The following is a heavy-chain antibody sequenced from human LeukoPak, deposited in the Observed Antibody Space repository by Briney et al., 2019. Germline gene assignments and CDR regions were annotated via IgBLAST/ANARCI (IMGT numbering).Heavy chain of an antibody. D-gene: IGHD4-11*01. Sequence: SETLSLTCTISGYSVSSDYYWGWIRQPPGKGPEWIGSIYHDGHTYYNPSLKSRVTISVDTSKNQFSLKLTSMTAADTAVYYCARATTVTTRWFDPWGRGTLVTVSS. CDR1: GYSVSSDYY. V-gene: IGHV4-38-2*02. CDR2: IYHDGHT. J-gene: IGHJ5*02. CDR3: ARATTVTTRWFDP.